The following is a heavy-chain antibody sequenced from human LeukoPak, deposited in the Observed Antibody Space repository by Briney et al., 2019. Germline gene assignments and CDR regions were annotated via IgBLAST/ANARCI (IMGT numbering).Heavy chain of an antibody. CDR3: ARRLLEHDAFDI. J-gene: IGHJ3*02. V-gene: IGHV1-2*02. CDR2: INPNSGGT. Sequence: ASVKLSCKASGYTFTGYYMHWVRQAHGQGLEWMGWINPNSGGTNYAQKFQGRVTMTRDTSISTAYMELSRLRSDDTAVYYCARRLLEHDAFDIWGQGTMVTVSS. CDR1: GYTFTGYY. D-gene: IGHD1/OR15-1a*01.